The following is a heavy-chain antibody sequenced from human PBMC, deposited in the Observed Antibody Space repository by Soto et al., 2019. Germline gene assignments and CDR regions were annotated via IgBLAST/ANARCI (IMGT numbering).Heavy chain of an antibody. CDR2: ISYDGSNK. V-gene: IGHV3-30-3*01. D-gene: IGHD5-12*01. Sequence: GGSLRLSCAASGFTFSSYAMHWVRQAPGKGLEWVAVISYDGSNKYYADSVKGRFTISRDNSKNTLYLQINSLRAEDTAVYYCARVSGYSGYEPDDFDYWGQGTLVTVSS. J-gene: IGHJ4*02. CDR1: GFTFSSYA. CDR3: ARVSGYSGYEPDDFDY.